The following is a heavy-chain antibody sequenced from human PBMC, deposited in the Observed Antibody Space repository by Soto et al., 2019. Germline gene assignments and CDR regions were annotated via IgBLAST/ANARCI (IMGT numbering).Heavy chain of an antibody. V-gene: IGHV4-39*01. CDR1: GGSISSSSYY. CDR2: IYYSGST. J-gene: IGHJ4*02. D-gene: IGHD3-3*01. CDR3: ARTPRITIFGVADFN. Sequence: SETLSLTCTVSGGSISSSSYYWGWIRQPPGKGLEWIGSIYYSGSTYYNPSLKSRVTISVDTSKNQFSLKLSSVTAADTVVYYCARTPRITIFGVADFNWGQGTLVTVSS.